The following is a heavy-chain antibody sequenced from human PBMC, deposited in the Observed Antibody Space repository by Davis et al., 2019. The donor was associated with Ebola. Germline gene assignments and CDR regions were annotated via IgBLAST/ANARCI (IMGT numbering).Heavy chain of an antibody. CDR2: INHSGGT. CDR3: ARGVGAGPLFDY. V-gene: IGHV4-34*01. Sequence: MPSETLSLTCAVYGGSFSGYYWSWIRQPPGKGLEWIGEINHSGGTNYNPSLKSRVTISVDTSKNQFSLKLSSVTAADTAVFYCARGVGAGPLFDYWGQGTLVTVSS. J-gene: IGHJ4*02. D-gene: IGHD3-16*01. CDR1: GGSFSGYY.